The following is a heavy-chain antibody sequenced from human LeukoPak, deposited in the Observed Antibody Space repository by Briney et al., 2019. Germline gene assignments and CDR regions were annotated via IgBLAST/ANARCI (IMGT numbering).Heavy chain of an antibody. CDR3: AKNVWDRSGWLIEY. CDR1: GFTFSSYA. CDR2: ISYDGSNK. V-gene: IGHV3-30*04. J-gene: IGHJ4*02. D-gene: IGHD6-19*01. Sequence: PGGSLRLSCAASGFTFSSYAMHWVRQAPGKGLEWVAVISYDGSNKYYADSVKGRFTISRDNSKNTLFLQMNNLGAEDTAVYYCAKNVWDRSGWLIEYWGQGTRVTVSS.